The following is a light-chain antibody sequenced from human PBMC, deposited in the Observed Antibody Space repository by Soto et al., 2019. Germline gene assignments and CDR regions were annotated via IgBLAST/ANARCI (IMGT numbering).Light chain of an antibody. CDR2: EVS. J-gene: IGLJ1*01. CDR1: SSDVGGYNY. V-gene: IGLV2-14*01. Sequence: YALTQPACVSGSPGQSITISCTGTSSDVGGYNYVSWYQQHPGKAPKLMIYEVSNRPSGVSNRFSGSKSGNTASLTISGLQAEDEADYYCSSYTSSSIYVCGTGTKVTVL. CDR3: SSYTSSSIYV.